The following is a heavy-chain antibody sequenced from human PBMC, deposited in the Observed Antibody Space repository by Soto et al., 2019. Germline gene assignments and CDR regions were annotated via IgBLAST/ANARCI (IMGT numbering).Heavy chain of an antibody. Sequence: SVKVSCKASGFTFTSSAVQWVRQARGQRLEWIGWIVVGSGNTNYAQKFQERVTITRDMSTSTAYMELSSLRSEDTAVYYCAAEDSSGPGLFDYWGQGTLVTVSS. D-gene: IGHD6-19*01. CDR3: AAEDSSGPGLFDY. J-gene: IGHJ4*02. CDR1: GFTFTSSA. V-gene: IGHV1-58*01. CDR2: IVVGSGNT.